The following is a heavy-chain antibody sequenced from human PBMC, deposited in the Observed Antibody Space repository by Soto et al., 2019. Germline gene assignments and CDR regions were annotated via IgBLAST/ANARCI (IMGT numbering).Heavy chain of an antibody. J-gene: IGHJ2*01. CDR2: ISASGRTT. Sequence: GDLVESGGGLVKPGGSLRLACAASEFIFTDYYTTWIRQAPGKGLEWVSHISASGRTTYYADSVKGRFTISRDNAKNSLFLQMDSLRAEDTAVYYCARTNWNYDHYFDIWGRGTLVTVSS. CDR1: EFIFTDYY. D-gene: IGHD1-7*01. V-gene: IGHV3-11*01. CDR3: ARTNWNYDHYFDI.